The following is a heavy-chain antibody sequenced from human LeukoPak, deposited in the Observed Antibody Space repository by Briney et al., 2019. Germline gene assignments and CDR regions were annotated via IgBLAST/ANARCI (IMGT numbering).Heavy chain of an antibody. CDR2: ISSSGSTI. D-gene: IGHD1-26*01. Sequence: GGSLRLSCAASGFTFSDYYMSWIRQAPGKGLEWVSYISSSGSTIYYADSVKGRSTISRDNAKNSLYLRMDSLGPEDTAVYYCARDPYSGNYGTYYYYYMDVWGKGTTVTISS. J-gene: IGHJ6*03. CDR3: ARDPYSGNYGTYYYYYMDV. V-gene: IGHV3-11*04. CDR1: GFTFSDYY.